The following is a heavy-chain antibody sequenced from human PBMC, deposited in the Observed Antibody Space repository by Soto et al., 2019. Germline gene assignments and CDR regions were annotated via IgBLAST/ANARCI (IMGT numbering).Heavy chain of an antibody. D-gene: IGHD5-12*01. V-gene: IGHV3-48*02. CDR1: GFTFSNYG. Sequence: EVQLVESGGGLVQPGGSLRLSCAASGFTFSNYGMNWVRQAPGKGLEWITYISSSSSTIYYADSVKGRFTISRDNAKNSLYLRMNSLRDEDTAVYYCARQGGAGNGYALPFDLWGQGTLVTVSS. J-gene: IGHJ4*02. CDR3: ARQGGAGNGYALPFDL. CDR2: ISSSSSTI.